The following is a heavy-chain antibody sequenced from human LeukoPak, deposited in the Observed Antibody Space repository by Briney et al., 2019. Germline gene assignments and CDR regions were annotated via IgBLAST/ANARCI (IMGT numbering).Heavy chain of an antibody. D-gene: IGHD2-2*01. Sequence: SETLSLTCAVYGGSFSGYYWSWIRQPPGKGLEWIGEINHSGSTNYNPSLKSRVTISVDTSKNQLSLKLSSVTAADTAVYYCAVYCSSTSCQSGYWGQGTLVTVSS. CDR2: INHSGST. V-gene: IGHV4-34*01. CDR3: AVYCSSTSCQSGY. CDR1: GGSFSGYY. J-gene: IGHJ4*02.